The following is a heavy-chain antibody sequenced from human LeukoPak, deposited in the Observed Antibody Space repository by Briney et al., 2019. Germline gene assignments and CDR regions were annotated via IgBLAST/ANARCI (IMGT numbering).Heavy chain of an antibody. V-gene: IGHV1-8*01. CDR2: MNPNSGNT. CDR1: GYTFTNYD. D-gene: IGHD1-7*01. J-gene: IGHJ5*02. CDR3: ARGRITGTIVPRSFDP. Sequence: SVQVSCQASGYTFTNYDINWVRQATGHALEWMGWMNPNSGNTGYAQKFQGRVTMTRNTSISTVYMELSSLRSEDTTVYYCARGRITGTIVPRSFDPWGQGTLVTVSS.